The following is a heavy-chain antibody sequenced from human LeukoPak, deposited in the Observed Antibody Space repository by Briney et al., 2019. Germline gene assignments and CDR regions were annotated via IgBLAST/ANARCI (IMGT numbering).Heavy chain of an antibody. CDR1: GFTFSSYG. Sequence: PGGSLRLSCAASGFTFSSYGMHWVRQAPGKGLEWVSVIYSGGSTYYADSVKGRFTISRDISKNTLYLQMNSLRAEDTAVYYCARGGSGWDFDYWGQGTLVTVSS. D-gene: IGHD6-19*01. J-gene: IGHJ4*02. V-gene: IGHV3-66*01. CDR2: IYSGGST. CDR3: ARGGSGWDFDY.